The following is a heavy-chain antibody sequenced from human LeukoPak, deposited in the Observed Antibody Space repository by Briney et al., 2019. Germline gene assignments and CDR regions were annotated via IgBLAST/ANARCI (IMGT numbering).Heavy chain of an antibody. V-gene: IGHV3-7*01. CDR3: ARESSSSWYSLDY. J-gene: IGHJ4*02. D-gene: IGHD6-13*01. CDR2: IKQDGSEK. Sequence: GGSLRLSCAASGFTFSSYWMSWVRQAPGKGLEWVANIKQDGSEKYYVDSVKGRFTISRDNAKNSLYLQMNSLRAEDTAVYYCARESSSSWYSLDYWGQGTLVTVSS. CDR1: GFTFSSYW.